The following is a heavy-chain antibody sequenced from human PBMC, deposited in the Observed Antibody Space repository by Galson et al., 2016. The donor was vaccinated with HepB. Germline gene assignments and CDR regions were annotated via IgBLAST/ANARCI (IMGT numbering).Heavy chain of an antibody. CDR2: MNPNSGNT. V-gene: IGHV1-8*01. CDR3: AKDLDVGEDDMDA. CDR1: GYTFTSYD. Sequence: SVKVSCKASGYTFTSYDINWVRQATGQGLEWMGWMNPNSGNTGYAQKFQGRVTMTRNTYISTAYMEVSSLRSEDTAVYYCAKDLDVGEDDMDAWGQGTTVIVSS. D-gene: IGHD1-1*01. J-gene: IGHJ6*02.